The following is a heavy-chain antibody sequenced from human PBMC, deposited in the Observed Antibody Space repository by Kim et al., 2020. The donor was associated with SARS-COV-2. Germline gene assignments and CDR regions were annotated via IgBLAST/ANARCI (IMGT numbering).Heavy chain of an antibody. Sequence: ASVKVSCKTSGHTFTEDSIHWVRQAPGQRLEWMGGIDCGNGDTIYSQKFQGRVTFTTDTSASTGYMELSSLTSEDSAGYYCLGGYYFDYWGQGTLVTVSS. J-gene: IGHJ4*02. CDR2: IDCGNGDT. CDR1: GHTFTEDS. V-gene: IGHV1-3*01. D-gene: IGHD2-15*01. CDR3: LGGYYFDY.